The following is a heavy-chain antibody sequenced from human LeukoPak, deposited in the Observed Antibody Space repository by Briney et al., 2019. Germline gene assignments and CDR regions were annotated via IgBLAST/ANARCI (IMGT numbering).Heavy chain of an antibody. CDR3: AKGPRTVRFGDRHKGIFDY. D-gene: IGHD3-10*01. CDR2: ISGSGGGT. V-gene: IGHV3-23*01. CDR1: GFTFSSYG. J-gene: IGHJ4*02. Sequence: GGSLRLSCGASGFTFSSYGMSWVRQAPGKGLEWVSGISGSGGGTYYADSVKGRFTISRDNSKNTLYLQMNSLRVEDTAVYYCAKGPRTVRFGDRHKGIFDYWGQGTLVTVSS.